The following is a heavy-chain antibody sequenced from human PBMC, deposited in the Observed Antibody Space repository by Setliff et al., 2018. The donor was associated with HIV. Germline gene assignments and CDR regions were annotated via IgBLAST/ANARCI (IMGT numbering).Heavy chain of an antibody. CDR3: ARDGFYYGPGSFHNGGLDY. V-gene: IGHV1-18*04. CDR2: MSGNNGNT. CDR1: GYSLANYA. J-gene: IGHJ4*02. D-gene: IGHD3-10*01. Sequence: GASVKVSCKASGYSLANYAISWVRQVPGHGLEWMGWMSGNNGNTKSAPKVQGRLTMATDISTGTAYMELMSLTSDDTAVYYCARDGFYYGPGSFHNGGLDYWGQGTPVTVSS.